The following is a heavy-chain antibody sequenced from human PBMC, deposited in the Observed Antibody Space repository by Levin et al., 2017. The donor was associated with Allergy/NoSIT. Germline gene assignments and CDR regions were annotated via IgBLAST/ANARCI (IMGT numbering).Heavy chain of an antibody. CDR3: QIVAVYSDYYMDV. Sequence: GGSLRLSCAASGFTVSSNYVSWVRQAPGKGLEWVSLISGGGHIFYADSVKGRFTISRDISQNTVYLQMSSLRGEDTAVYYCQIVAVYSDYYMDVWGKGITVTVSS. J-gene: IGHJ6*03. CDR2: ISGGGHI. CDR1: GFTVSSNY. V-gene: IGHV3-53*01. D-gene: IGHD6-13*01.